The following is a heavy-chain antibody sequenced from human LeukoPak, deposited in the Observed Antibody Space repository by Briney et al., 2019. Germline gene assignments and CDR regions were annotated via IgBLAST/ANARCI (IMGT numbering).Heavy chain of an antibody. CDR2: IKEDGSEK. CDR1: GFTFNTYW. D-gene: IGHD3-22*01. V-gene: IGHV3-7*01. Sequence: GGSLRLSCAASGFTFNTYWMSWVRQAPGKGLEWVANIKEDGSEKYYVDSVKGRFTISRDNVKNSLSLQMNSLRAEDTAVYYCARDPFGVYDSSGYYTYYFDYWGQGTLVTVSS. CDR3: ARDPFGVYDSSGYYTYYFDY. J-gene: IGHJ4*02.